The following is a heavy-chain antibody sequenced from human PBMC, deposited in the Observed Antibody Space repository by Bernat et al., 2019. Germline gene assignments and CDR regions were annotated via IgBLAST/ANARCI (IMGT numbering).Heavy chain of an antibody. CDR1: GFTFSTYS. CDR3: ARYSNAYY. Sequence: EVQLVESGGGLVQPGGSLRLSCAASGFTFSTYSMNWVRQAPGKGLEWISYISSSGDTIYYADSVKGRFTIYRDNAKNSLYLQMNSLRDEDTAVYYCARYSNAYYWGQGTLVTVSS. D-gene: IGHD3-22*01. J-gene: IGHJ4*02. CDR2: ISSSGDTI. V-gene: IGHV3-48*02.